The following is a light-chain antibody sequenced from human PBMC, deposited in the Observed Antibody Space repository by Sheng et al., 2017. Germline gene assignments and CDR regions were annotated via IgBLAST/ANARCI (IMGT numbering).Light chain of an antibody. V-gene: IGLV2-8*01. Sequence: QSALTQPPSASGSPGQSVTISCTGTSSDVGGYNSVSWYQQHPGKAPKLMIYEVTKRPSGVSDRFSGSKSGNTASLTVSGLQAEDEADYYCSSYAGSSNLVFGGGTKLTVL. CDR1: SSDVGGYNS. CDR2: EVT. CDR3: SSYAGSSNLV. J-gene: IGLJ3*02.